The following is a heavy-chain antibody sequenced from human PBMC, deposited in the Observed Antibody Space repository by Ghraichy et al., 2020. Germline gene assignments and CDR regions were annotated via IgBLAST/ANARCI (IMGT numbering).Heavy chain of an antibody. Sequence: GGSLRLSCAASGFTFDDYTMHWVRQAPGKGLEWVSLISWDGGSTYYADSVKGRFTISRDNSKNSLYLQMNSLRTEDTALYYCANGFGELLGGDAFDIWGQATMVTVSS. J-gene: IGHJ3*02. CDR3: ANGFGELLGGDAFDI. CDR2: ISWDGGST. D-gene: IGHD3-10*01. CDR1: GFTFDDYT. V-gene: IGHV3-43*01.